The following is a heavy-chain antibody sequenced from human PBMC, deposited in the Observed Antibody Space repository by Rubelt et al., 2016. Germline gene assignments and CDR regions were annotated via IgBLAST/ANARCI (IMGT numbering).Heavy chain of an antibody. CDR3: ARENDCSSGSRR. J-gene: IGHJ3*01. CDR2: IYGGGST. Sequence: EVQLLESGGGLVQPGGSLRLSCAASGFTFSNYAMSWVRQAPGKGLEWVSVIYGGGSTYYADSVKGRFTISRDNSKNTIYLQMNSLGAEDTAVYYCARENDCSSGSRRWGQGTTVTVSS. V-gene: IGHV3-23*03. CDR1: GFTFSNYA. D-gene: IGHD2-15*01.